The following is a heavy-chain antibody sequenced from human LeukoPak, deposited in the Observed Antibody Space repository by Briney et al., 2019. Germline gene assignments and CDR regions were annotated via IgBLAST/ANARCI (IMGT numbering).Heavy chain of an antibody. J-gene: IGHJ6*03. CDR3: ARDQECSGGSCYYYYYYMDV. V-gene: IGHV3-7*01. CDR2: IKHREDER. Sequence: GGSLRLSCTASGFTLSTYWMTWVRQAPGKGLEWVANIKHREDERYYVDSVRGRFTISRDNAKNSLYLQMNSLRAEDTAVYYCARDQECSGGSCYYYYYYMDVCGKGTTVTVSS. CDR1: GFTLSTYW. D-gene: IGHD2-15*01.